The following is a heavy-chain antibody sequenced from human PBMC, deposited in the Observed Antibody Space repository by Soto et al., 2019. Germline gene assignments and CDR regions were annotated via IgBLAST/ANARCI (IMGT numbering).Heavy chain of an antibody. CDR3: ARVQTTVTTYFFDY. CDR1: GGSITSPAHY. J-gene: IGHJ4*02. CDR2: IFYSGTT. Sequence: SETLSLTCTVSGGSITSPAHYWSWIRQHPGKGLEWIAYIFYSGTTYYSPSLKSRTSISIDTSKNQFSLKLSSVTAADTAVYYCARVQTTVTTYFFDYWGQGTLVTVS. D-gene: IGHD4-17*01. V-gene: IGHV4-31*03.